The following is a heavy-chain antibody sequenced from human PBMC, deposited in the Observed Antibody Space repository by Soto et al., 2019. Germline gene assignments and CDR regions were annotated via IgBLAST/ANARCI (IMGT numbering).Heavy chain of an antibody. D-gene: IGHD3-9*01. CDR2: ISAYNGNT. Sequence: ASVKVSCKASGYTFTSYGISWVRQAPGQGLEWMGWISAYNGNTNYAQKLQGRVTMTTDTSTSTAYMGLRSLRSDDTAVYYCARELYDILTGYPGGVNNWFDPWGQGTLVTVSS. CDR3: ARELYDILTGYPGGVNNWFDP. CDR1: GYTFTSYG. V-gene: IGHV1-18*01. J-gene: IGHJ5*02.